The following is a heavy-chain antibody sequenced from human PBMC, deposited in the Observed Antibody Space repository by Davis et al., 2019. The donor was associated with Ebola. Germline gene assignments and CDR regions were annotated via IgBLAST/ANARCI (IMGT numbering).Heavy chain of an antibody. J-gene: IGHJ6*02. CDR2: INAGNGNT. V-gene: IGHV1-3*01. CDR3: AKPPTVTREYYYYGMDV. Sequence: ASVKVSCKASGYTFTNYAMHWVRQAPGQRLEWMGWINAGNGNTKYSQKLQGRVSITRDTSASTAYMELSSLRSEDTAVYYCAKPPTVTREYYYYGMDVWGQGTTVTVSS. CDR1: GYTFTNYA. D-gene: IGHD4-17*01.